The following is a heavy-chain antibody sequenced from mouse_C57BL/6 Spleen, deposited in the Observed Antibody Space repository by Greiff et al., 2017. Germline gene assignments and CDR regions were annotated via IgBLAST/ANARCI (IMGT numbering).Heavy chain of an antibody. CDR1: GYTFTSYG. CDR2: INPRSGST. CDR3: ASKAHDCWFGY. V-gene: IGHV1-81*01. D-gene: IGHD1-3*01. J-gene: IGHJ3*01. Sequence: VQLQQSGAELAKPGASVKLSCKASGYTFTSYGISWVKQRTGQGLEWIGEINPRSGSTYYNEKFKGKATLTADKSSSTAYMELRSLTSEASAVYFCASKAHDCWFGYWGQGTLVTVAS.